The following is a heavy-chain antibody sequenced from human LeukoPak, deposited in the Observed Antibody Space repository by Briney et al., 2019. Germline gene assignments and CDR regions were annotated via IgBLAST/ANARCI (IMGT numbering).Heavy chain of an antibody. CDR1: GGSISPYY. J-gene: IGHJ5*02. CDR2: VYYSGST. V-gene: IGHV4-59*01. D-gene: IGHD2-15*01. Sequence: SETLSLTCTASGGSISPYYWSWIRQPPGKGLEWIGYVYYSGSTNYNPSLKSRVTISIDTSRNQFSLKLSSVTAADTAVYYCARDRGYCSGGSCYWFDPWGQGTLVTVSS. CDR3: ARDRGYCSGGSCYWFDP.